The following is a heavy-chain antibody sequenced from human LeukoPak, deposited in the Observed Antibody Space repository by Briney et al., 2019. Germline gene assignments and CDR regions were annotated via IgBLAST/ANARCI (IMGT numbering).Heavy chain of an antibody. D-gene: IGHD1-26*01. CDR3: AKDLMSSWVGALLMDV. J-gene: IGHJ6*04. CDR2: ISWNSGSI. CDR1: GFTFDDYA. V-gene: IGHV3-9*01. Sequence: PGRSLRLSCAASGFTFDDYAMHWVRQAPGKGLEWVSGISWNSGSIGYADSVKGRFTISRDNSKNTLYLQMNSLRAEDTAVYYCAKDLMSSWVGALLMDVWGKGTTVTVSS.